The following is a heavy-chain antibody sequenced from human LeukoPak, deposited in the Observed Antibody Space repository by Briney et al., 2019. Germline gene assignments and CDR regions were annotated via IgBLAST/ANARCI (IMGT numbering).Heavy chain of an antibody. V-gene: IGHV3-53*01. D-gene: IGHD6-13*01. Sequence: PGGSLRLSCAASGFTVGSNYMSWVRQAPGKGLEWVSLVYSDGTTFYPDSVKGRFTISRDNSKNTLYLQINSLRAEDTAVYYCARAAAAGTEYFDLWGQGTPVTVSS. CDR1: GFTVGSNY. CDR3: ARAAAAGTEYFDL. J-gene: IGHJ4*02. CDR2: VYSDGTT.